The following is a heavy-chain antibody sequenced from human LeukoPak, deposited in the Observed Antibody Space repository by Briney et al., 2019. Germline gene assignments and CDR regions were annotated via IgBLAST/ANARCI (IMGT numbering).Heavy chain of an antibody. CDR1: GFTFSSYA. CDR3: AKDATVAGLHYYFGY. Sequence: GGSLRLSCAASGFTFSSYAMSWVRQAPGKGLEWVSVISGIGGSTYYADSVEGRFTISRDNSKNTLSLQMNSLRAEDTAVYYCAKDATVAGLHYYFGYWGQGTQVTVSS. D-gene: IGHD6-19*01. CDR2: ISGIGGST. J-gene: IGHJ4*02. V-gene: IGHV3-23*01.